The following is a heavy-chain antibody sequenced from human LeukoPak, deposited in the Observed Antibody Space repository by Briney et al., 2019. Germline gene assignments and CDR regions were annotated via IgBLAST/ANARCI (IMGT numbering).Heavy chain of an antibody. Sequence: ASVKASCKASGYTFTSYGISWVRQAPGQGLEWMGWISPYNGNTNYAQKLQGRVTVTTDTSTSTAYMELRSLRSDDTAVYYCARDTSGFAFDYWGQGTLVTVSS. CDR3: ARDTSGFAFDY. D-gene: IGHD6-19*01. J-gene: IGHJ4*02. V-gene: IGHV1-18*01. CDR1: GYTFTSYG. CDR2: ISPYNGNT.